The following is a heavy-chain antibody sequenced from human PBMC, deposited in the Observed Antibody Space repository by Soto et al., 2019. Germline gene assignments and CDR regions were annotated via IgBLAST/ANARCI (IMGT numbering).Heavy chain of an antibody. CDR3: AKDGPSSALRFFEWLPFDI. Sequence: GGSLRLSCAASGFTFSSYAMSWVRQAPGKGLEWVSAISGSGGSTYYADSVKGRFTISRDNSKNTLYLQMNSLTAEDTAVYYCAKDGPSSALRFFEWLPFDIWGQGTMVTVSS. J-gene: IGHJ3*02. CDR1: GFTFSSYA. D-gene: IGHD3-3*01. CDR2: ISGSGGST. V-gene: IGHV3-23*01.